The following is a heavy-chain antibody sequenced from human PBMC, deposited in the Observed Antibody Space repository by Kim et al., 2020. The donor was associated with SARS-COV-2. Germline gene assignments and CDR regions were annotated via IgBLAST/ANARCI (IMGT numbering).Heavy chain of an antibody. V-gene: IGHV4-31*03. CDR1: GGSISSGGYY. Sequence: SETLSLTCTVSGGSISSGGYYWSWIRQHPGKGLEWIGYIYYSGSTYYNPSLKSRVTISVDTSKNQFSLKLSSVTAADTAVYYCARAKVAPSAFDIWGQGTMVTVSS. CDR2: IYYSGST. D-gene: IGHD5-12*01. J-gene: IGHJ3*02. CDR3: ARAKVAPSAFDI.